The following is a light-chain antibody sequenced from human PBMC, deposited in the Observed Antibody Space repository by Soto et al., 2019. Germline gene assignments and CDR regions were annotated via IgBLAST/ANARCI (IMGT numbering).Light chain of an antibody. Sequence: QSALTQPVSVSGSPGQSITIPCTGTSSDIGAYDSVSWYQQYPGKAPKLIIYDVANRPSGVSDRLSGSKSGNTASLTISGLQAEDEADYYCSSYTTFSTLVLGGGTEVTVL. CDR2: DVA. CDR1: SSDIGAYDS. V-gene: IGLV2-14*01. CDR3: SSYTTFSTLV. J-gene: IGLJ3*02.